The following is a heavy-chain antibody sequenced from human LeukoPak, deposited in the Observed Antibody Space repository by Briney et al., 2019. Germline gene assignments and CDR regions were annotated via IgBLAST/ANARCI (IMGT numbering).Heavy chain of an antibody. Sequence: GRSLRLSCAASGFTFDDYAMHWVRQAPGKGLEWVSGIRWNSGSIGYADSVKGRFTISRDNAKNSLYLQMNSLSAEDTALYYCSKDIRRSGGSIDYWGQGTLVTVSS. D-gene: IGHD2-15*01. CDR1: GFTFDDYA. V-gene: IGHV3-9*01. CDR2: IRWNSGSI. J-gene: IGHJ4*02. CDR3: SKDIRRSGGSIDY.